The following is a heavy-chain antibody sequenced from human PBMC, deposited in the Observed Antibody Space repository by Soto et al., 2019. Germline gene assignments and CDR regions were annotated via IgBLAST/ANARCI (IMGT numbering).Heavy chain of an antibody. Sequence: QVQLVESGGGVVQPGRSLRLSCAASGFTFSGYAMHWVRQAPGKGLEWVAVISSDGAYKSYADSVRGRFTISRDNSKNTLSLQMNSLRAEDTAVYYCARAPGYDFWSGYPFDYWGQGTLVTVSS. V-gene: IGHV3-30-3*01. CDR2: ISSDGAYK. D-gene: IGHD3-3*01. CDR3: ARAPGYDFWSGYPFDY. J-gene: IGHJ4*02. CDR1: GFTFSGYA.